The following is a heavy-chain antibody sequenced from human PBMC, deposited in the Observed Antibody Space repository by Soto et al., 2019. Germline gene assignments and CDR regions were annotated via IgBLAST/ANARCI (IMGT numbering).Heavy chain of an antibody. CDR3: AKDLAVAGTTPSY. J-gene: IGHJ4*02. V-gene: IGHV3-30*18. CDR1: GFTFSSYV. D-gene: IGHD6-19*01. Sequence: GGSLRLSCAASGFTFSSYVMHWVRQAPGKGLEWVAVISYDGSNKYYADSVKGRFTISRDNSKNTLYLQMNSLRAEDTAVYYCAKDLAVAGTTPSYWGQGTLVTVSS. CDR2: ISYDGSNK.